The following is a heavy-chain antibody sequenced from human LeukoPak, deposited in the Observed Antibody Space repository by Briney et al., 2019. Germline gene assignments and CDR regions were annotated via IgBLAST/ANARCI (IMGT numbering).Heavy chain of an antibody. J-gene: IGHJ4*02. CDR2: IYYSGST. D-gene: IGHD3-10*01. CDR1: GGSISSSSYY. Sequence: SGTLSLTCTVSGGSISSSSYYWGWIRQPPGKGLEWIGSIYYSGSTYYNPSLKSRVTISVDTSKNQFSLKLSSVTAADTAVYYCARLGVGQGITMVRGVIFYFDYWGQGTLVTVSS. CDR3: ARLGVGQGITMVRGVIFYFDY. V-gene: IGHV4-39*01.